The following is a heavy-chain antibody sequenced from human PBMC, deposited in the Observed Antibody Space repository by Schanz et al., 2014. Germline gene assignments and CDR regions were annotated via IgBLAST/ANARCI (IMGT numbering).Heavy chain of an antibody. Sequence: VQLVESGGGLVQPGGSLRLSCPASGLTFATYAMTWVRQAPGKGLEWVAVIRYDGRNKNFVESVKGRFTISRDNSNNTVYLQMNTLRAEDTAVYYCAREDCSATSCYFRYWGQGTLVTVSS. J-gene: IGHJ4*02. CDR1: GLTFATYA. D-gene: IGHD2-21*01. CDR2: IRYDGRNK. CDR3: AREDCSATSCYFRY. V-gene: IGHV3-33*08.